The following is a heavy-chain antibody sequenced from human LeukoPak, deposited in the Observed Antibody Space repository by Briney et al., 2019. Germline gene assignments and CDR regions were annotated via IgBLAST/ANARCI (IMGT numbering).Heavy chain of an antibody. CDR3: ARSSDGV. V-gene: IGHV4-59*01. Sequence: SETLSLTCTVSGGSISSYYWSWIRQPPGKGLEWIGYIYYSGSTNYNPSLKSRVTISVDTSKNQFSLKLSSVTAADTAVYYYARSSDGVWGQGTLVTVSS. J-gene: IGHJ4*02. CDR1: GGSISSYY. CDR2: IYYSGST. D-gene: IGHD3-10*01.